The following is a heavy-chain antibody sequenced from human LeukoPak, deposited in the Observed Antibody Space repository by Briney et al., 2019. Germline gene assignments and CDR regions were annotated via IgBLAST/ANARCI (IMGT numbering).Heavy chain of an antibody. D-gene: IGHD3-10*01. CDR2: INHSGSI. CDR1: GGSFSGYY. V-gene: IGHV4-34*01. J-gene: IGHJ6*02. CDR3: ARGLPRGTMDV. Sequence: SETLSLTCAVYGGSFSGYYLSWIRHPPGKGLEWIGEINHSGSINYNPSLKSRVTISLDTSNNQFSLKLSSVTAADTAVYYCARGLPRGTMDVWGQGTTVTVSS.